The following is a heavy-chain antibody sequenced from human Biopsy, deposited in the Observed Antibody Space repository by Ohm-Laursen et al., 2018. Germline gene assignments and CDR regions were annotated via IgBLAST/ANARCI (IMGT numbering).Heavy chain of an antibody. J-gene: IGHJ3*01. V-gene: IGHV4-4*07. CDR1: GGDINNYY. D-gene: IGHD3-22*01. CDR3: ASVVLGPTNDAFDL. Sequence: SETLSLTCHVSGGDINNYYWSWIRQPAGKGLEWIRRIYPGGSTNYNPSLKSRVTMSVDTSKKQLSLRLRSVTAADTAMYYCASVVLGPTNDAFDLWGQGTMVVVSS. CDR2: IYPGGST.